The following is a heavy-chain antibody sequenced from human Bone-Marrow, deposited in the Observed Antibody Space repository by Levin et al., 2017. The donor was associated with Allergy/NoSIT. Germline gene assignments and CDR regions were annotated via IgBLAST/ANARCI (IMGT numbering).Heavy chain of an antibody. CDR2: ISDEGSNK. D-gene: IGHD6-13*01. V-gene: IGHV3-30*18. J-gene: IGHJ3*02. CDR1: GFTFSDYA. Sequence: PGGSLRLSCAASGFTFSDYAIHWVRQAPGKGLEWVTIISDEGSNKYYAPSVKGRFTISRDNSKNTVYLEMNSLRPEDTAMYFCAKDRGSSWYDLDAFDIWGQGKMVTVSS. CDR3: AKDRGSSWYDLDAFDI.